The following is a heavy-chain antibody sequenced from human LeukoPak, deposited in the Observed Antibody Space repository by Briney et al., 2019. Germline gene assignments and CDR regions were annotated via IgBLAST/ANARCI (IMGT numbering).Heavy chain of an antibody. D-gene: IGHD3-22*01. CDR2: INPNTGGT. Sequence: ASVKVSCKASGYTFTDYYIHWGRQAPGQGLGWMGWINPNTGGTTYAQKFHDRVTITRDTSISTAYLQLSRLRSDDTPVYHCARDPAYYYDSRDNYFHSWGQGTLVPVSS. J-gene: IGHJ4*02. CDR1: GYTFTDYY. V-gene: IGHV1-2*02. CDR3: ARDPAYYYDSRDNYFHS.